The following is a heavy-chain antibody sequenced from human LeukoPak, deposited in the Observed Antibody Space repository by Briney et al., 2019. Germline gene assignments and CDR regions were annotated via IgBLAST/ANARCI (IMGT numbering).Heavy chain of an antibody. J-gene: IGHJ1*01. CDR3: LLIILGGSSQH. V-gene: IGHV3-74*01. D-gene: IGHD3-3*01. Sequence: PGGSLRLSCAASGFTFSDYWMHWVRQAPGTGLVWVSDIKGDGSSTRYADSVKGRFTISRDNAKNSLYLQMNSLRVEDTAVYYCLLIILGGSSQHWGQGTLVTVSS. CDR1: GFTFSDYW. CDR2: IKGDGSST.